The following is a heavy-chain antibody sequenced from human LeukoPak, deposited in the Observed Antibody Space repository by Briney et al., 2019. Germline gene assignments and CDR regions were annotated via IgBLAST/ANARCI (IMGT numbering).Heavy chain of an antibody. CDR2: ISYDGSNK. CDR1: GFTFSSYA. J-gene: IGHJ4*02. CDR3: ARDPIEQLVYFDY. Sequence: AGGSLRLSCAASGFTFSSYAMHWVRQAPGKGLEWVAVISYDGSNKYYADSVKGRFTISRDNSKNTLYLQMNSLRAEDTAVYYCARDPIEQLVYFDYWGQGTLVTVSS. V-gene: IGHV3-30-3*01. D-gene: IGHD6-6*01.